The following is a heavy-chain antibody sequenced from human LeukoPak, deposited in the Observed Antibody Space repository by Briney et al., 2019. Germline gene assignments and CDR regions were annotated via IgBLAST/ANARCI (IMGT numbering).Heavy chain of an antibody. J-gene: IGHJ4*02. CDR3: VRAHSSAFDY. CDR1: GFTFSSYA. V-gene: IGHV3-7*04. D-gene: IGHD3-22*01. CDR2: IKEDGSEK. Sequence: GGSLRLSCAASGFTFSSYAMSWVRQAPGKGLEWVANIKEDGSEKYYVDSVKGRFTISKDNAKNSLYLQMNSLRAEDTAVYYCVRAHSSAFDYWGQGTLVTVSS.